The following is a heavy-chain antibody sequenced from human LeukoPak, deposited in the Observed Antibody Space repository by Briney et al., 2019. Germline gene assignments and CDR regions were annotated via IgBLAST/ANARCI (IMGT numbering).Heavy chain of an antibody. CDR3: ARGPVPSDTAMAPYYYGMDV. D-gene: IGHD5-18*01. CDR2: INHSGST. V-gene: IGHV4-34*01. CDR1: GGSFSGYY. Sequence: PSETLSLTCAVYGGSFSGYYWSWIRQPPGKGLEWIGEINHSGSTNYNPSLKSRVTISVDTFKNQFSLKLSSVTAADTAVYYCARGPVPSDTAMAPYYYGMDVWGQGTTVTVSS. J-gene: IGHJ6*02.